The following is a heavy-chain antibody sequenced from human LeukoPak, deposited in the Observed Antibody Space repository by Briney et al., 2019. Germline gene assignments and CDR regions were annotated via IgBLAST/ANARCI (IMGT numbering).Heavy chain of an antibody. CDR3: ATWI. Sequence: GGSLRLSCAASGFTFSTYSMNWVRQAPGKGLEWVSYISRTSGSIYYADSVKGRFTISRDNSKNTLYLQMNSLRAEDTAVYYCATWIWGQGTMVTVSS. J-gene: IGHJ3*02. V-gene: IGHV3-48*01. CDR2: ISRTSGSI. CDR1: GFTFSTYS.